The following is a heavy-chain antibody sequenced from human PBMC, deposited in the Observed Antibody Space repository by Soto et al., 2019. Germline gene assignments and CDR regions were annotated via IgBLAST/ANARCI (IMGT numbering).Heavy chain of an antibody. V-gene: IGHV4-59*01. Sequence: SETLSLTCTVSGGSISSYYWSWIRQPPGKGLEWIGYIYYSGSTNYNPSLKSRVTISVDTSKNQFSLKLSSVTAADTAVYYCAREVVAATRWDNWFDPWGQGTLVTVSS. J-gene: IGHJ5*02. D-gene: IGHD2-15*01. CDR1: GGSISSYY. CDR3: AREVVAATRWDNWFDP. CDR2: IYYSGST.